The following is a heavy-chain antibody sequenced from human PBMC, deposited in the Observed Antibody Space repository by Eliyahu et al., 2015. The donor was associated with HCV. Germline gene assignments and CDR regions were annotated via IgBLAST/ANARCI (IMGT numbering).Heavy chain of an antibody. J-gene: IGHJ4*02. CDR1: GGSXSGDH. D-gene: IGHD1-26*01. CDR3: ARGLDAAWEVGGH. CDR2: VNHSGST. Sequence: QVQLQQWGXGLLKPSXTLSLTCTSXGGSXSGDHWTWVRXPPGKGLEWIGEVNHSGSTDYNPSLKSRVIISRDTSKKQFSLNLSFVTAADTAVYYCARGLDAAWEVGGHWGQGTLVTVSS. V-gene: IGHV4-34*01.